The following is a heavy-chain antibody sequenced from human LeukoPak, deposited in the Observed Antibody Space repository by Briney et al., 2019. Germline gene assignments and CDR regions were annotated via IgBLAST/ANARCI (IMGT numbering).Heavy chain of an antibody. CDR3: AKDGSPIAARPGGFDY. Sequence: GRSLRLSCAASGFTFSSYGMHWVRQAPGKGLEWVAVISYDGSNKYYADSVKGRFTISRDNSKNTLYLQMNSLRAEDTAVYYCAKDGSPIAARPGGFDYWGQGTLVTVSS. V-gene: IGHV3-30*18. D-gene: IGHD6-6*01. CDR1: GFTFSSYG. J-gene: IGHJ4*02. CDR2: ISYDGSNK.